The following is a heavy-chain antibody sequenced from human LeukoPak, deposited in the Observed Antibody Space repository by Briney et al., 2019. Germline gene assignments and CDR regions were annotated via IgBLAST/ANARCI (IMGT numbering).Heavy chain of an antibody. CDR3: ARLDYDYVWGSYRRGKFDP. V-gene: IGHV4-59*08. CDR1: GGSISSYY. CDR2: IYYNGST. Sequence: SGTLSLTCTVSGGSISSYYWSWIRQPRGKGLEWIGYIYYNGSTNYNPSLKSRVTISVDPSKNQFSLKLSSVTAADTAVYYCARLDYDYVWGSYRRGKFDPWGQGTLVTVSS. D-gene: IGHD3-16*02. J-gene: IGHJ5*02.